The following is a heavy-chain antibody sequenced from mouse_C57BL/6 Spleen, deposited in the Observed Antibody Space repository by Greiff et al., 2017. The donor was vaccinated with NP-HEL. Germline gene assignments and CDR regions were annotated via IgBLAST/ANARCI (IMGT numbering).Heavy chain of an antibody. CDR1: GYAFTNYL. Sequence: VQLQQSGAELVRPGTSVKVSCKASGYAFTNYLIEWVKQRPGQGLEWIGVINPGSGGTNYNEKFKGKATLTADKSSSTAYMLLSSLTSEDSAVYFCARSPLYYAMDYWGQGTSVTVSS. V-gene: IGHV1-54*01. CDR2: INPGSGGT. J-gene: IGHJ4*01. CDR3: ARSPLYYAMDY.